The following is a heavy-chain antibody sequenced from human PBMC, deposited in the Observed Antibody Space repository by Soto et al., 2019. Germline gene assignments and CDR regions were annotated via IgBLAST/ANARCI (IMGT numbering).Heavy chain of an antibody. D-gene: IGHD6-13*01. CDR3: ARFTYSSSWYYYYYGMDV. J-gene: IGHJ6*02. V-gene: IGHV3-33*01. CDR1: GFTFSSYG. CDR2: IWYDGSNK. Sequence: GGSLRLSCAASGFTFSSYGMHWVRQAPGKGLEWVAVIWYDGSNKYYADSVKGRFTIPRDNSKNTLYLQMNSLRAEDTAVYYCARFTYSSSWYYYYYGMDVWGQGTTVTVSS.